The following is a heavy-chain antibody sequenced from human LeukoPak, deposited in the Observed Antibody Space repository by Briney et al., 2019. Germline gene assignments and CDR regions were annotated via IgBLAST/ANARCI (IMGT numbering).Heavy chain of an antibody. CDR2: ISGSGGTT. D-gene: IGHD6-6*01. CDR1: GFTFSIYA. J-gene: IGHJ4*02. V-gene: IGHV3-23*01. Sequence: GGSLRLSCAASGFTFSIYAMSWVRQAPGKGRTCVSLISGSGGTTYYADSVKGRFTISRDNSKNTLFLQMNSLRAEDTAVYYCAKGLSSSSPLDYWGQGTLVTVSS. CDR3: AKGLSSSSPLDY.